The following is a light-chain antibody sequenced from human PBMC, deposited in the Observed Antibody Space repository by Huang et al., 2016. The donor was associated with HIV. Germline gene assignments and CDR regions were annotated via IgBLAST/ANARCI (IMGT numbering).Light chain of an antibody. J-gene: IGKJ2*01. CDR1: QSVASTV. V-gene: IGKV3-20*01. CDR3: HQYAASPGT. Sequence: EIVLTQSPGTLSLSPGERATLSCRASQSVASTVLAWYQQRPCQPPRLLIYAASTRATGIPDRFSGSGSGTDFSLTISRLEPEDFEVYYCHQYAASPGTFGQGTKLEI. CDR2: AAS.